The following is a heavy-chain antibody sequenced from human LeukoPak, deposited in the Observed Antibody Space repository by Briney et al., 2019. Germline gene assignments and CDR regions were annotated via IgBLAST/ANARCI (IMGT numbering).Heavy chain of an antibody. CDR1: GFTFSSYA. CDR3: ARDLALRSSWYYYGMDV. Sequence: PGGSLRLSCAASGFTFSSYAMSWVRQAPGKGLEWVSAISGSGGSTYYADSVKGRFTISRDNSKNTLYLQMNSLRAEDTAVYYCARDLALRSSWYYYGMDVWGQGTTVTVSS. CDR2: ISGSGGST. J-gene: IGHJ6*02. D-gene: IGHD6-13*01. V-gene: IGHV3-23*01.